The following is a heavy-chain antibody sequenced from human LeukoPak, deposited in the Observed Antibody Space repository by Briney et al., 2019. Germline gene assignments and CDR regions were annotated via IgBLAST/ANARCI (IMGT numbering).Heavy chain of an antibody. CDR1: GYTFTSYG. Sequence: APVKASCKASGYTFTSYGITLVRQAPGQGLEWMGWINTYNGNTNYVQQLQGRVTMTTATSTSTAYTELRSLRSDDTAVYYCARTSHGYSSGWLQFTFDYWGQGTLVTVSS. CDR3: ARTSHGYSSGWLQFTFDY. CDR2: INTYNGNT. V-gene: IGHV1-18*01. D-gene: IGHD6-19*01. J-gene: IGHJ4*02.